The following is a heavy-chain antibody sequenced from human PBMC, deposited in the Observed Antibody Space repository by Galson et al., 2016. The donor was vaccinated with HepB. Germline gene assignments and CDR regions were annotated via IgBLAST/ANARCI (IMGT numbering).Heavy chain of an antibody. J-gene: IGHJ5*02. CDR1: GFTFSSYT. Sequence: SLRLSCAASGFTFSSYTMHWVRQAPDKGLQWVALISFDGSKRYYADSVKDRFAVSRDNSKNALFLQLKSLRVEDTAVYYCARDYGGPDRTLSLDFDPWGQGTRGT. V-gene: IGHV3-30*01. CDR2: ISFDGSKR. CDR3: ARDYGGPDRTLSLDFDP. D-gene: IGHD3/OR15-3a*01.